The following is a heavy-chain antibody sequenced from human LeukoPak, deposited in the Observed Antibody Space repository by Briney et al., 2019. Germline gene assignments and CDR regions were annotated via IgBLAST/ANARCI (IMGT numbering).Heavy chain of an antibody. Sequence: GGSLRLACAASGFTVGRNCMNWVRQARGKGREWVSSISSSSSYIYYADSVKGRFTISRDNAKNSLYLQMNSLRAEDTAVYYCARAGSHRNSGYDYWGQGTLVTVSS. J-gene: IGHJ4*02. CDR2: ISSSSSYI. CDR1: GFTVGRNC. CDR3: ARAGSHRNSGYDY. V-gene: IGHV3-21*01. D-gene: IGHD5-12*01.